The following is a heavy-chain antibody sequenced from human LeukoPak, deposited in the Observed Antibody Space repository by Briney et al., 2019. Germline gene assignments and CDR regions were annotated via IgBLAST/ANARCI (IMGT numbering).Heavy chain of an antibody. J-gene: IGHJ5*02. CDR2: IYYRGST. CDR1: GGSISSSSYY. D-gene: IGHD1-1*01. CDR3: ARAQAATLERRHWFDP. Sequence: SETLSLTCTVSGGSISSSSYYWGWIRQPPGKGLEWIGSIYYRGSTYYNPSLKSRVTISVETSKNQFSLKLSSVTAADTAVYYCARAQAATLERRHWFDPWGQGTLVTVSS. V-gene: IGHV4-39*01.